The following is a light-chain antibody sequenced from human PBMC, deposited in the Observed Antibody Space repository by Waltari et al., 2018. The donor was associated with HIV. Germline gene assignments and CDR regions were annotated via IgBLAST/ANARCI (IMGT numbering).Light chain of an antibody. CDR2: DAS. Sequence: DIQMAQSPSLLSASVGDSVSIICRASQTVTNKVNWYQQKPGKAPQVLIYDASTLQSGVPSRFRGGGSGTDFTLTITSLQLDDFATYFCQQSYSSPLTFGTGTKVDIK. V-gene: IGKV1-39*01. J-gene: IGKJ3*01. CDR3: QQSYSSPLT. CDR1: QTVTNK.